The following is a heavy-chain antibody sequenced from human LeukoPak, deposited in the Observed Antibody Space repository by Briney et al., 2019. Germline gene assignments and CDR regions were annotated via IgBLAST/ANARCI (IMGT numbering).Heavy chain of an antibody. CDR1: GGTFSSYS. CDR3: ARHSWGIVVVPAALDY. D-gene: IGHD2-2*01. CDR2: ISSSSRYI. V-gene: IGHV3-21*01. Sequence: GGSLRLSCAASGGTFSSYSMNWVRQAPGKGLEWVSSISSSSRYIYYADSVKGRFTISRDNAKKSLYLQMNSLRAEDTAVYYCARHSWGIVVVPAALDYWGQGTLVTVSS. J-gene: IGHJ4*02.